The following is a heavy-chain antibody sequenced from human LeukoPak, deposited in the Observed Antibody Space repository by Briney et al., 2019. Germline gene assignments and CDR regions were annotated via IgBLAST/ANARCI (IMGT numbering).Heavy chain of an antibody. CDR1: GYTFTGYY. D-gene: IGHD2-15*01. J-gene: IGHJ5*02. CDR2: INPNSGGT. CDR3: AAAGYCSGGSCLNWFDP. Sequence: ASVKVSCKASGYTFTGYYMHWVRQAPGQGLEWMGWINPNSGGTNYAQKFQGRVTMTRDTYISTAYMELSRLRSDDTAVYYCAAAGYCSGGSCLNWFDPWGQGTLVTVSS. V-gene: IGHV1-2*02.